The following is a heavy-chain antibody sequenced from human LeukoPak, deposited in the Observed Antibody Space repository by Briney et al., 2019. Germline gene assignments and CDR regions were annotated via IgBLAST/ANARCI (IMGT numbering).Heavy chain of an antibody. V-gene: IGHV3-21*01. Sequence: GGSLRLSCAASGFTFSTYNMNWVRQAPGKGLEWVSSITSSSSYRYYADSVKGRFTISRDNAKNSLYLQMNSLRAEDTAVYYCARDPGSGDYWGQGTLVTVYS. CDR3: ARDPGSGDY. J-gene: IGHJ4*02. D-gene: IGHD1-26*01. CDR2: ITSSSSYR. CDR1: GFTFSTYN.